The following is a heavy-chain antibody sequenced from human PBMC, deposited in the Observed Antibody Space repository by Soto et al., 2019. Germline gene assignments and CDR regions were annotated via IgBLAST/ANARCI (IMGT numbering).Heavy chain of an antibody. J-gene: IGHJ5*02. CDR1: GFTFSSYA. V-gene: IGHV3-23*01. Sequence: GGSLRLSCAASGFTFSSYAMSWVRQAPGKGLEWVSAISGSGGSTYYADSVKGRFTISRDNSKNTLYLQMNSLRAEDTAVYYCAKGIQYSKYPNWFDPWGQGTLVTVSS. CDR3: AKGIQYSKYPNWFDP. CDR2: ISGSGGST. D-gene: IGHD4-4*01.